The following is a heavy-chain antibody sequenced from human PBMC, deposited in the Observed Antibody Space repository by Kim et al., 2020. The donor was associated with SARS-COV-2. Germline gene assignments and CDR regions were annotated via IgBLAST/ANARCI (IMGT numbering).Heavy chain of an antibody. V-gene: IGHV3-30*04. Sequence: GGSLRLSCAASGFTFSSYAMHWVRQAPGKGLEWVAVISYDGSNKYYADSVKGRFTISRDNSKNTLYLQMNSLRAEDTAVYYCARGDSFIWFGELSGSFSMIDYCGQGPLVTVSS. D-gene: IGHD3-10*01. CDR1: GFTFSSYA. CDR3: ARGDSFIWFGELSGSFSMIDY. J-gene: IGHJ4*02. CDR2: ISYDGSNK.